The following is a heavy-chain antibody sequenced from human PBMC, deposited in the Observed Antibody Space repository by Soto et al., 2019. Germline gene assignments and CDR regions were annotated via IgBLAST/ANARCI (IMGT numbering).Heavy chain of an antibody. CDR2: ISYDGSNK. V-gene: IGHV3-30-3*01. Sequence: GGSLRLSCAASGFTFSSYAMHWVRQAPGKGLEWVAVISYDGSNKYYADSVKGRFTISRDNSKNTLYLQMNSLRAEDTAVYYCARDARYCSGGSCSNWFDPWGQGTLVTVSS. D-gene: IGHD2-15*01. CDR1: GFTFSSYA. CDR3: ARDARYCSGGSCSNWFDP. J-gene: IGHJ5*02.